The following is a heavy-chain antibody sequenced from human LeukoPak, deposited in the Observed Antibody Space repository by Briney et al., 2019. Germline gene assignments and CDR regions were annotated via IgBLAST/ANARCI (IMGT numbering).Heavy chain of an antibody. D-gene: IGHD1-26*01. Sequence: SETLSLTCTVSGGSISSYYWSWIRQPPGKGPEWIGYIYYSGSTNYNPSLKSRVTISVDTSKNQFSLKLSSVTAADTAVYYCARRWVGALGDAFDIWGQGTMVTVSS. V-gene: IGHV4-59*01. CDR3: ARRWVGALGDAFDI. CDR2: IYYSGST. CDR1: GGSISSYY. J-gene: IGHJ3*02.